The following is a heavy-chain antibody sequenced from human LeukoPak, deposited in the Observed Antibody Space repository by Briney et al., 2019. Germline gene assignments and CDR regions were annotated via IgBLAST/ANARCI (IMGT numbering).Heavy chain of an antibody. CDR1: GFTFDDYA. J-gene: IGHJ4*02. D-gene: IGHD3-22*01. CDR3: ARDYYDSSGYRFDY. Sequence: GGSLRLCCAASGFTFDDYAMHWVRQAPGKGLEWVSGISWNSGSIGYADSVKGRFTISRDNAKNSLYLQMNSLRAEDTAVYYCARDYYDSSGYRFDYWGQGTLVTVSS. V-gene: IGHV3-9*01. CDR2: ISWNSGSI.